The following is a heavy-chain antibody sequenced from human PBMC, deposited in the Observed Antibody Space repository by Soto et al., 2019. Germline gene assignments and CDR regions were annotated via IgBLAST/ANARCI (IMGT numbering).Heavy chain of an antibody. CDR1: GFTFSSYG. CDR2: ISYDGSNT. Sequence: QVQLVESGGGVVQPGRSLRLSCVASGFTFSSYGMHWVRQAPGKGLEWVALISYDGSNTDYADSVKGRFTISRDNSKNTLYLQMNSMRAADTSVYYCAKEGGLSGSYYISSSYYFDYWGQGTLVTVSS. J-gene: IGHJ4*02. CDR3: AKEGGLSGSYYISSSYYFDY. D-gene: IGHD1-26*01. V-gene: IGHV3-30*18.